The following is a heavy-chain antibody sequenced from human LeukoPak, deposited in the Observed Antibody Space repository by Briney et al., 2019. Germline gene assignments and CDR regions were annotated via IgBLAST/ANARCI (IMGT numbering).Heavy chain of an antibody. CDR3: ARAQGYSYGLDLGY. CDR1: GGSISSGGYS. V-gene: IGHV4-30-2*01. Sequence: SETLSLTCAVSGGSISSGGYSWSWIRQPPGKGLEWIGYIYHSGSTYYNPSLKSRVTISVDRSKNQFSLKLSSVTVADTAVYYCARAQGYSYGLDLGYWGQGTLVTVSS. CDR2: IYHSGST. J-gene: IGHJ4*02. D-gene: IGHD5-18*01.